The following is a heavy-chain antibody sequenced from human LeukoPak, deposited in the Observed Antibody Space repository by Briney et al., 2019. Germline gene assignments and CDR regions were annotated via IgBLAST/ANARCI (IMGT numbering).Heavy chain of an antibody. Sequence: SETLSLTCAVYGGSFSGYYWSWIRQPPGKGLEWIGSIYYSGSTYYNPSLKSRVTISVDTSKNQFSLKLSSVTAADTAVYYCARHSARYYYMDVWGKGTTVTISS. J-gene: IGHJ6*03. CDR3: ARHSARYYYMDV. CDR1: GGSFSGYY. CDR2: IYYSGST. V-gene: IGHV4-34*01.